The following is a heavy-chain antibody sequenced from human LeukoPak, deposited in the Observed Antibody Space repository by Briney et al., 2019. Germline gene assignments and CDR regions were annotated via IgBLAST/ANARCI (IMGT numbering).Heavy chain of an antibody. V-gene: IGHV4-39*07. J-gene: IGHJ4*02. CDR1: GGSISSSSYY. CDR2: TYYSGST. CDR3: ARNRDGYNSFDY. Sequence: PSETLSLTCTVSGGSISSSSYYWGWIRQPPGKGLEWIGSTYYSGSTYYNPSLRSRVTISVDTSKNHFSLKLSSVTAADTAVYYCARNRDGYNSFDYWGQGTLVTVSS. D-gene: IGHD5-24*01.